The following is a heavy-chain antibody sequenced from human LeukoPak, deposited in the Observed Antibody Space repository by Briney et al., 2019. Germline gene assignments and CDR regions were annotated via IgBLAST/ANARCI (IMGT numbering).Heavy chain of an antibody. J-gene: IGHJ4*02. V-gene: IGHV3-43*02. CDR3: AKDILDGATGLY. D-gene: IGHD1-1*01. Sequence: GGSLRLSCAASGFTFDDYAMHWVRQAPGKGLEWVSLISGDGGSTYYADSVKGRFTISRDNSKNSLYLQMNSLRTEDSALYYCAKDILDGATGLYWGQGTLVTVSS. CDR1: GFTFDDYA. CDR2: ISGDGGST.